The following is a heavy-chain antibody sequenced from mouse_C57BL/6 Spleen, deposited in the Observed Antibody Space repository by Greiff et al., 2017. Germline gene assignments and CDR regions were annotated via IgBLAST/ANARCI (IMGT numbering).Heavy chain of an antibody. Sequence: VQLKESGPGLVKPSQSLSLTCSVTGYSITSGYYWNWIRQFPGNKLEWMGYISYDGSNNYNPSLKNRISITRDTSKNQFFLKLNSVTTEDTATYYCAKTGDYDEDWGQGTTLTVSS. V-gene: IGHV3-6*01. CDR3: AKTGDYDED. CDR1: GYSITSGYY. D-gene: IGHD2-4*01. J-gene: IGHJ2*01. CDR2: ISYDGSN.